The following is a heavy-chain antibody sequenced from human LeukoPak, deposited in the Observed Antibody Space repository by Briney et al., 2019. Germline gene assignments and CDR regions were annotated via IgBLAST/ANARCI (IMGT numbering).Heavy chain of an antibody. CDR1: EFTFTNYW. V-gene: IGHV3-7*03. CDR3: LGYGNDNP. CDR2: MSPDENEK. J-gene: IGHJ4*02. D-gene: IGHD5-12*01. Sequence: GGSLRLSCAITEFTFTNYWKNWVRQASGKGLEWVANMSPDENEKKYVDSVKGRFTISTDNAKKTLYLQMNSLRVEDTAIYYCLGYGNDNPWGQEALVTVSS.